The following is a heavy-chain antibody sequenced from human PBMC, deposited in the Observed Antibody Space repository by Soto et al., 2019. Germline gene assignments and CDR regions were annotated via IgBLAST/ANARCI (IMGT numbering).Heavy chain of an antibody. J-gene: IGHJ5*02. CDR3: ARGRVAVAGGRWFDP. CDR1: GGSISSYY. D-gene: IGHD6-19*01. CDR2: IYYSGST. Sequence: QVQLQESGPGLVKPSETLSLTCTVSGGSISSYYWSWIRQPPGKGLEWIGYIYYSGSTNYNPSLKSRVTISVDTSKNPFSLKLSSVTAADTAVYYCARGRVAVAGGRWFDPWGQGTLVTVSS. V-gene: IGHV4-59*01.